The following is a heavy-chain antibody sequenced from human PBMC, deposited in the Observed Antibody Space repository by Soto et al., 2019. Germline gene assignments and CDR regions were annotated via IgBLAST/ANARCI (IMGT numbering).Heavy chain of an antibody. CDR1: GGSFSGYY. V-gene: IGHV4-34*01. J-gene: IGHJ6*02. Sequence: SETLSLTCAVYGGSFSGYYWSWIRQPPGKGLEWIGEINHSGSTNYNPSLKSRVTISVDTSKNQFSLKLSSVTAADTAVYYCARGRPGYTYAPHRRESYYYGMDVWGQGTTVTVSS. CDR2: INHSGST. CDR3: ARGRPGYTYAPHRRESYYYGMDV. D-gene: IGHD5-18*01.